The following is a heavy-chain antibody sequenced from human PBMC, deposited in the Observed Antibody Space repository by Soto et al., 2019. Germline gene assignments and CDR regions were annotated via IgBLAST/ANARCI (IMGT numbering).Heavy chain of an antibody. V-gene: IGHV3-73*01. CDR2: VRDRAYNYAT. J-gene: IGHJ4*02. Sequence: GGSLRLSCAASGFVFKDASIHWVRQVSGKGLEWVGRVRDRAYNYATAYAASVKGRFTISRDDSTNTAYLQTNSLKTEDTAIYYCTRLISAAQDYWGQGTLVTVPS. CDR1: GFVFKDAS. CDR3: TRLISAAQDY. D-gene: IGHD3-10*01.